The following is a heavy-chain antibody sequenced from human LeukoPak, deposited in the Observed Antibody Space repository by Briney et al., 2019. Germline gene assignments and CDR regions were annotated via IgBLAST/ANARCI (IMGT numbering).Heavy chain of an antibody. Sequence: GGSLRLSCAGSGFTSSSYGMHWVRQAPGKGLEWVAVISYDGSNKDYADSVKGRFTISRDNSKNTLYLQMNTLRAEDTAVYYCAKARPAIAARVGYYYGMDVWGQGTTVTVSS. D-gene: IGHD6-6*01. CDR1: GFTSSSYG. V-gene: IGHV3-30*18. J-gene: IGHJ6*02. CDR2: ISYDGSNK. CDR3: AKARPAIAARVGYYYGMDV.